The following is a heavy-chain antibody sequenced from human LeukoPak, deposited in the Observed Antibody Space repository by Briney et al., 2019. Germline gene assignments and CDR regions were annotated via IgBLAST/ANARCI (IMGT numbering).Heavy chain of an antibody. CDR2: IRYDGNNQ. CDR3: AREVVATTNFDY. CDR1: GFTFSSFG. D-gene: IGHD5-12*01. J-gene: IGHJ4*02. V-gene: IGHV3-30*02. Sequence: GGSLRLSCAASGFTFSSFGMHWVRQTPGKGLEWVAFIRYDGNNQYYADSVKGRFTISRDNSKSMLSLQMNSLRTEDTAVYYCAREVVATTNFDYWGQGTLVTVSS.